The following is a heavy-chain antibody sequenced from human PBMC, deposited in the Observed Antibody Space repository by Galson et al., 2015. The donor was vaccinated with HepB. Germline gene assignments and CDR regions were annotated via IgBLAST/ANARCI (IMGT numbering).Heavy chain of an antibody. V-gene: IGHV3-21*01. CDR1: GFTFSSYS. CDR2: ISSSSSYI. D-gene: IGHD2-2*01. CDR3: ARDRGYCSSTSCAPGYMDV. Sequence: SLRLSCAASGFTFSSYSMNWVRQAPGKGLEWVSSISSSSSYIYYADSVKGRFTISRDNAKNSLYLQINSLRAEDTAVYYCARDRGYCSSTSCAPGYMDVWGKGTTVTVSS. J-gene: IGHJ6*03.